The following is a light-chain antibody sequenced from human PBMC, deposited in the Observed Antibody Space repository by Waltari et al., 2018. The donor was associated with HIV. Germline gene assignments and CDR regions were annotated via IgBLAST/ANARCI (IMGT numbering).Light chain of an antibody. V-gene: IGLV2-14*01. Sequence: QSALTQPASVSGSPGQSITISCTGTSSDVGGYNYVFWYQQHPGKAPKLVIYEVTNRPSGVSNRFSGSKSGNTASLTISGLQAEDEADYYCSSYTSSSTQVFGTGTKVTVL. CDR2: EVT. CDR1: SSDVGGYNY. CDR3: SSYTSSSTQV. J-gene: IGLJ1*01.